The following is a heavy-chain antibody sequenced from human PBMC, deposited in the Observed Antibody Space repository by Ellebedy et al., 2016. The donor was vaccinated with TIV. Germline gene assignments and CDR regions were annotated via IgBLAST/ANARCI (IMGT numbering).Heavy chain of an antibody. J-gene: IGHJ6*02. D-gene: IGHD1-7*01. Sequence: GGSLRLSCAASGFTFSSYDMHWVRQATGKGLEWVSAIGTAGDTYYPGSVKGRFTISRENAKNSLYLQMNSLRAGDTAVYYCARDRGGTGTLYGMDVWGRGTTVTVSS. CDR1: GFTFSSYD. V-gene: IGHV3-13*01. CDR2: IGTAGDT. CDR3: ARDRGGTGTLYGMDV.